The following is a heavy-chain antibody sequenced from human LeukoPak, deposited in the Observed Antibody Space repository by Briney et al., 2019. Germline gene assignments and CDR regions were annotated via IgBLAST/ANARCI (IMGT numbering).Heavy chain of an antibody. CDR2: IYYSGST. D-gene: IGHD5-18*01. CDR1: GGSISSGDYS. Sequence: SETLSLTCTVSGGSISSGDYSWSWIRQPPGKGLEWIGYIYYSGSTYYNPSLKSRVTISVDTSKNQFSLKLSSVTAADTAVYYCARVDTAMDLGRLDYWGQGTLVTVSS. V-gene: IGHV4-30-4*01. J-gene: IGHJ4*02. CDR3: ARVDTAMDLGRLDY.